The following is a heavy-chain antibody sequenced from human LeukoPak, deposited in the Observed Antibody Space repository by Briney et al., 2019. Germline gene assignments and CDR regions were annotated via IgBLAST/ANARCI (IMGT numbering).Heavy chain of an antibody. CDR3: ASADYTYGVDF. CDR2: INTDGTTT. V-gene: IGHV3-74*01. Sequence: PGGSLRLPCAASGFTFSSYWMHSVRQVPGKGLVWLSRINTDGTTTNYADFVKGRFTISRDNAKNTVYLQMNSLRAEDTAVYYCASADYTYGVDFWGQGALVTVSS. D-gene: IGHD5-18*01. J-gene: IGHJ4*02. CDR1: GFTFSSYW.